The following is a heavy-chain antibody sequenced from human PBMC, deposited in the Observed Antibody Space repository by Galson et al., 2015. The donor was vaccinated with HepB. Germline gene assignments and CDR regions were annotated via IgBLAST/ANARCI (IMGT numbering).Heavy chain of an antibody. CDR3: ARDTAPLYRTAYCGGDCYFDY. Sequence: SVKVPCKASGYTFTSYYMHWVRQAPGQGLEWMGIINPSGGSTSYAQKFQGRVTMTRDTSTSTVYMELSSLRSEDTAVYYCARDTAPLYRTAYCGGDCYFDYWGQGTPVTVSS. CDR1: GYTFTSYY. CDR2: INPSGGST. D-gene: IGHD2-21*02. V-gene: IGHV1-46*01. J-gene: IGHJ4*02.